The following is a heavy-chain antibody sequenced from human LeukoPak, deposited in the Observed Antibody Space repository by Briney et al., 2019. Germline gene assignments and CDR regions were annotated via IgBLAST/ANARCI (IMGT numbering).Heavy chain of an antibody. CDR1: GFAFSSYW. CDR3: ARTVVGATTDY. V-gene: IGHV3-7*01. D-gene: IGHD1-26*01. Sequence: GGSLRLSCAASGFAFSSYWMSWVRQAPGKGLEWVANIKQDGSEKYYVDSVKGRFTISRDNAKNSLYLQMNSLRAEDTAVYYCARTVVGATTDYWGQGTLVTVSS. CDR2: IKQDGSEK. J-gene: IGHJ4*02.